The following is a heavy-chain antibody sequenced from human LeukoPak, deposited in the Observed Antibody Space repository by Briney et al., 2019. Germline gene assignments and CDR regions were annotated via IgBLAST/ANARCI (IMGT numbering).Heavy chain of an antibody. V-gene: IGHV1-2*02. CDR1: GGTFSGYA. Sequence: ASVKVSCKASGGTFSGYAISWVRQAPGQGLEWMGWINPNSGGTNCAQKFQGRVTMTRDTSISTAYMELSRLRSDDTAVYHCAGRGSIAVPHYWGQGTLVTVSS. CDR2: INPNSGGT. D-gene: IGHD6-19*01. J-gene: IGHJ4*02. CDR3: AGRGSIAVPHY.